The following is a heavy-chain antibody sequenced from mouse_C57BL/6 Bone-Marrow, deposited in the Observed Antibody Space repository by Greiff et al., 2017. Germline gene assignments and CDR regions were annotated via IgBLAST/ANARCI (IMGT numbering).Heavy chain of an antibody. CDR1: GFTFSDYG. CDR3: ARRAYRNGFAY. Sequence: VQLKESGGGLVKPGGSLKLSCAASGFTFSDYGMHWVRQAPEKGLEWVAYISSGSSTIYYADTVKGRFTISRDNAKNTLFLQMTSLRSEDTAMYYCARRAYRNGFAYWGQGTLVTVSA. D-gene: IGHD2-5*01. V-gene: IGHV5-17*01. J-gene: IGHJ3*01. CDR2: ISSGSSTI.